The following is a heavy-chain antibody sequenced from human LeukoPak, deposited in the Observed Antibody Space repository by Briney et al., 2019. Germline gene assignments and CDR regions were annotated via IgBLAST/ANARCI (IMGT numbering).Heavy chain of an antibody. V-gene: IGHV3-21*01. CDR3: ARGPGLMNY. CDR1: GFTFSSYS. J-gene: IGHJ4*02. D-gene: IGHD1-14*01. CDR2: ISSSSSYI. Sequence: GGSLRLSCAASGFTFSSYSMNWVRQAPGKGLEWVLSISSSSSYIYYADTVKGRFTISRDNAKNSLYLQMESLRAEDTAVYYCARGPGLMNYWGQGTLVTVSS.